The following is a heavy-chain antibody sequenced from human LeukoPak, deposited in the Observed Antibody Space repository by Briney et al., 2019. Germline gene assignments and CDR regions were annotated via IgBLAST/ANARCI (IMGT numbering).Heavy chain of an antibody. D-gene: IGHD2-2*01. CDR3: ARGAPAFMYPPDY. J-gene: IGHJ4*02. CDR1: GFTFSSYS. V-gene: IGHV3-21*01. Sequence: GGSLRLSCAASGFTFSSYSMNCARQAPGKGLEWVSSISSSSSYIYYADSVKGRFTISRDNAKNSLYLQMNSLRAEDTAVYYCARGAPAFMYPPDYWGKGTLVTVSS. CDR2: ISSSSSYI.